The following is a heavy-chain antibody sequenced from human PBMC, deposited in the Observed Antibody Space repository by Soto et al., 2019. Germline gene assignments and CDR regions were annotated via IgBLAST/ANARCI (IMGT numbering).Heavy chain of an antibody. CDR1: GGSVSSGSYY. J-gene: IGHJ4*02. V-gene: IGHV4-61*01. Sequence: SEILSLTCTVSGGSVSSGSYYWSWIRQPPGKGLEWIGYIYYSGSTNYNPSLKSRVTISVDTSKNQFSLKLSSVTAADTAVYYCAREVSSGWYALDYWGQGTLVTVSS. CDR3: AREVSSGWYALDY. D-gene: IGHD6-19*01. CDR2: IYYSGST.